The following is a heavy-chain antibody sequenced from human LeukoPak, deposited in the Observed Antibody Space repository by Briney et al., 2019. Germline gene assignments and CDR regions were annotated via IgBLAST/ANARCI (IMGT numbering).Heavy chain of an antibody. CDR1: GFTFSSYE. J-gene: IGHJ4*02. CDR2: ISSSGSTI. Sequence: GGSLRLSCAASGFTFSSYEMNWVRQAPGKGLEWVSYISSSGSTIYYADSVKGRFTISRDNAKNSLYLQMNSLRAEDTALYYCARGGYSYGLRGIDYWGQGTLVTVSS. D-gene: IGHD5-18*01. CDR3: ARGGYSYGLRGIDY. V-gene: IGHV3-48*03.